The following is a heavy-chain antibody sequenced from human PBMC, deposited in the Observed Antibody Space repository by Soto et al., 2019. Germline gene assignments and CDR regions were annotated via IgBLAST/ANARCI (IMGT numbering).Heavy chain of an antibody. Sequence: QVQLQQWGAGLLKPSETLSLTCDVSGGSFSNTYWSWIRQPPGEALEWIGEISDSGHTKINPSLKSRVTMSVDTSKHQFSLNLISVTAADTAVYYCAHHSGRAFDYWGRGTLVTVSS. J-gene: IGHJ4*02. V-gene: IGHV4-34*01. D-gene: IGHD6-19*01. CDR3: AHHSGRAFDY. CDR1: GGSFSNTY. CDR2: ISDSGHT.